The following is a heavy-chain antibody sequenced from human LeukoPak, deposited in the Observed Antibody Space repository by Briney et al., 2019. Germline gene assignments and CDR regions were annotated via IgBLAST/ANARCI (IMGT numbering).Heavy chain of an antibody. D-gene: IGHD4-17*01. CDR2: IYYSGST. V-gene: IGHV4-59*01. J-gene: IGHJ4*02. CDR3: ARENGEYYFGY. CDR1: GGSISSYY. Sequence: SETLSLTCTVSGGSISSYYWSWIRQPPGKGLEWIGYIYYSGSTNYNPSLKSRVTISVDTSKNQFSLKLSSVTAADTAVYYCARENGEYYFGYWGQGTLVTVSS.